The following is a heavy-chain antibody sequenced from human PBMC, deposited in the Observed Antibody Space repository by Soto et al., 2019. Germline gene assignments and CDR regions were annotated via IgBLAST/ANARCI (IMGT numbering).Heavy chain of an antibody. J-gene: IGHJ4*02. D-gene: IGHD3-22*01. CDR3: ARGSPNYYDSSGYYCDFDY. V-gene: IGHV1-46*01. Sequence: ASVNVSCKASVYSFSSYYMHLVRQTPGQGLEWMGIINPSGGSTSYAQKFQGRVTMTRDTSTSTVYMELSSLRSEDTAVYYCARGSPNYYDSSGYYCDFDYWGQGTLVTVSS. CDR1: VYSFSSYY. CDR2: INPSGGST.